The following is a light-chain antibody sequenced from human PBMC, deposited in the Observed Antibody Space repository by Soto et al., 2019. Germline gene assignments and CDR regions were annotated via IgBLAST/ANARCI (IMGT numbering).Light chain of an antibody. CDR1: QSVSRF. V-gene: IGKV3-11*01. Sequence: EIVLTQSPATLSLSPGERATLSCRASQSVSRFLAWYQQKPDQDPRILIFDVSNRATAIPARFSGSGSESDFTLTISSREPEDFAVYYCQQRSDWPSTFGGGNKVQIK. CDR3: QQRSDWPST. CDR2: DVS. J-gene: IGKJ4*01.